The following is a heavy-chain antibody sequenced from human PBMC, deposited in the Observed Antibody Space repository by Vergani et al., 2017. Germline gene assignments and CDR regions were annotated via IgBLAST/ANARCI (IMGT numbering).Heavy chain of an antibody. CDR1: GYSISSGYY. D-gene: IGHD2-15*01. Sequence: QVQLQESGPGLVKPSETLSLTCAVSGYSISSGYYWGWIRQPPGKGLEWIGSIYHSGSTYYNPSLKSRVTISVDTSKNQFSLKLSSVTAAYTAVYYCARFRSGYFDYWGQGTLVTVSS. CDR2: IYHSGST. J-gene: IGHJ4*02. V-gene: IGHV4-38-2*01. CDR3: ARFRSGYFDY.